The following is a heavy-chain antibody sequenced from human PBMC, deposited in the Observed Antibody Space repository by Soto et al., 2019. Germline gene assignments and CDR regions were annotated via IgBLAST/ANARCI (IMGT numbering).Heavy chain of an antibody. CDR2: IFYSGSF. CDR1: GDSISSGGSY. Sequence: SETLSLTCTVSGDSISSGGSYWNWIRQRPGKGLEWIGYIFYSGSFYYTPSLRGRVMMSADTSKNQFYLRLSSVTAADTAIYYCARHESDSGWFYFDYWGQGTLVTVSS. J-gene: IGHJ4*02. V-gene: IGHV4-31*03. CDR3: ARHESDSGWFYFDY. D-gene: IGHD6-19*01.